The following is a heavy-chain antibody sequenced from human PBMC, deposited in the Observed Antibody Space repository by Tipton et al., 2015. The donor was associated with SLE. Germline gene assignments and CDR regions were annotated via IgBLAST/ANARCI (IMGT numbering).Heavy chain of an antibody. CDR2: IYSSGST. V-gene: IGHV4-61*02. D-gene: IGHD1-26*01. Sequence: TLSLTCTVSGGSISSGSYYWSWIRQPAGKGLEWIGRIYSSGSTNGNLSLKSRVSISKDTSKNQFSLKLSSVTAADTAVYYCAREAKYSGSYYNWFDTWGQGTLVTVSS. J-gene: IGHJ5*02. CDR3: AREAKYSGSYYNWFDT. CDR1: GGSISSGSYY.